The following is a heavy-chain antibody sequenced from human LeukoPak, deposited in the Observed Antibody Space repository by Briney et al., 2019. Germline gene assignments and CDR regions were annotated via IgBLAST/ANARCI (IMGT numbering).Heavy chain of an antibody. CDR2: IDTNTGNP. CDR1: GYTFTGYA. CDR3: ARGANYDSSGYHYYYYGMDV. D-gene: IGHD3-22*01. V-gene: IGHV7-4-1*02. Sequence: ASVKVSCKASGYTFTGYAMNWVRQAPGHGPEWMGWIDTNTGNPTYAQGFTGRFVFSLDTSVSTAYLQISSLEAEDTAVYYCARGANYDSSGYHYYYYGMDVWGQGTTVTVSS. J-gene: IGHJ6*02.